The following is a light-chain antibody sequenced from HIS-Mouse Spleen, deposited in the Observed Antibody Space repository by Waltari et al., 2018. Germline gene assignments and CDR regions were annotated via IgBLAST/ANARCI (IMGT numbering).Light chain of an antibody. J-gene: IGLJ2*01. CDR2: EDS. V-gene: IGLV3-10*01. CDR3: YSTDSSGNHRV. Sequence: SYELTQPPSVSVSPGQTARITCSGDALPKKYAYWYQQKSGQAPVLVIHEDSKRPSGIPGRVLGFSSGTMATLTISGAQVEDEADYYCYSTDSSGNHRVFGGGTKLTVL. CDR1: ALPKKY.